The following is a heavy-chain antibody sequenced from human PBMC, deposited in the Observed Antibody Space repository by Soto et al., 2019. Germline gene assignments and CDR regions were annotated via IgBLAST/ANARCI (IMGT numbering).Heavy chain of an antibody. D-gene: IGHD4-17*01. CDR2: IYYSGST. CDR1: GGSISSYY. J-gene: IGHJ6*02. V-gene: IGHV4-59*01. CDR3: ARDYGDYGYYYYGMDV. Sequence: PSETLSLTCTASGGSISSYYWSWIRQPPGKGLEWIGYIYYSGSTNYNPSLKSRVTISVDTSKNQFSLKLSSVTAADTAVYYCARDYGDYGYYYYGMDVWGQGTTVTVSS.